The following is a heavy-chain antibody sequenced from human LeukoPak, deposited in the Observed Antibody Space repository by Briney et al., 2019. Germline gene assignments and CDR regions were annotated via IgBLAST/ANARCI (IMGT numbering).Heavy chain of an antibody. CDR3: ARDRNTMVRGVYYYYYMDV. CDR1: GFTFSSYS. D-gene: IGHD3-10*01. Sequence: GGSLILSCAASGFTFSSYSMNWVRQAPGKGLEWVSSISSSSSYIYYADSVKGRFTISRDNAKNSLYLQTNSLRAEDTAVYYCARDRNTMVRGVYYYYYMDVWGKGTTVTISS. V-gene: IGHV3-21*01. CDR2: ISSSSSYI. J-gene: IGHJ6*03.